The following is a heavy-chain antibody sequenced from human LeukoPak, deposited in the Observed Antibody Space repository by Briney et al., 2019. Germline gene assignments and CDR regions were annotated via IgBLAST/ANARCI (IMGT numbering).Heavy chain of an antibody. CDR3: ARGSTSCCDFDY. V-gene: IGHV3-23*01. D-gene: IGHD2-2*01. Sequence: GGSLRLSCAASGFTFSSYAMSWVRQAPGKGLEWVSAISGSGGSTYYADSVKGRFTISRDNSKNTLYLQMNSLRAEDTAVYYCARGSTSCCDFDYWGQGTLVTVSS. CDR1: GFTFSSYA. CDR2: ISGSGGST. J-gene: IGHJ4*02.